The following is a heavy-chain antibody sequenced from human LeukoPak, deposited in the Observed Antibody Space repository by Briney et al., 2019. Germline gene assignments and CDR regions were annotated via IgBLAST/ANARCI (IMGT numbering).Heavy chain of an antibody. V-gene: IGHV4-34*01. CDR2: ISDSGST. CDR3: ARGGGDGYKLDY. CDR1: GGSFRGYY. D-gene: IGHD5-24*01. Sequence: SETLSLTCAVYGGSFRGYYLNWIRQPPGKGLGWIGEISDSGSTNYNPSLKSRVTISVDTSKNHFSLKLSSVTAADTAVYYCARGGGDGYKLDYWGQGTLVTVSS. J-gene: IGHJ4*02.